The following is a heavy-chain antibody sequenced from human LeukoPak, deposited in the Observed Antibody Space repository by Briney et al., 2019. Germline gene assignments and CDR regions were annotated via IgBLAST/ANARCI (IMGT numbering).Heavy chain of an antibody. V-gene: IGHV1-46*01. Sequence: ASVKVSCKASGYTFTSYDINWVRQATGQGLEWMGIINPSGGSTNYAQKFQGRVTITADESTSTAYMELSSLRSEDTAVYYCARDLLVNSYGYGSTSAWCFDLWGRGTLVTVSS. J-gene: IGHJ2*01. CDR2: INPSGGST. D-gene: IGHD5-18*01. CDR1: GYTFTSYD. CDR3: ARDLLVNSYGYGSTSAWCFDL.